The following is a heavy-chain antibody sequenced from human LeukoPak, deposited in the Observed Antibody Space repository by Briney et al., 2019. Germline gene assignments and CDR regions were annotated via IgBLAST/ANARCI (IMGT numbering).Heavy chain of an antibody. Sequence: PGGSLRLSCAASGFTLSSYWIHWVRQVPGKGLEWVSRINPDGSTTSYADFVKGRFTISRDNTKDTVYLQMNSLRAEDTAMFYCTNLHYPSECWGQGTLVTVSS. CDR1: GFTLSSYW. CDR3: TNLHYPSEC. CDR2: INPDGSTT. V-gene: IGHV3-74*01. J-gene: IGHJ4*02. D-gene: IGHD1-26*01.